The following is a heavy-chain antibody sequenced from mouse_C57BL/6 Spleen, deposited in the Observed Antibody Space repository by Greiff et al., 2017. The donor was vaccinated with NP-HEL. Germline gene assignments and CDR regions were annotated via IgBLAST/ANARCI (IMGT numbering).Heavy chain of an antibody. V-gene: IGHV1-64*01. CDR3: ARSYYSNGYWYFDV. J-gene: IGHJ1*03. Sequence: QVQLQQPGAELVKPGASVKLSCKASGYTFTSYWMHWVKQRPGQGLEWIGMIHPNSGSTNYNEKFKSKATLTVDKSSSTAYMQLSSLTSEDSAVYYCARSYYSNGYWYFDVWGTGTTVTVSS. CDR2: IHPNSGST. D-gene: IGHD2-5*01. CDR1: GYTFTSYW.